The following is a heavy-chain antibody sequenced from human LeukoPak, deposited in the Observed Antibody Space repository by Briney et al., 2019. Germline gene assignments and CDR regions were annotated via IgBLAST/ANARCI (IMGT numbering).Heavy chain of an antibody. J-gene: IGHJ6*02. CDR3: ARNYCGGDCYSAYYGMDV. D-gene: IGHD2-21*02. Sequence: PSETLSLTCTVSGGSISSSSYYWGWIRQPPGKGLEWIGSIYYSGSTYYNPSLKSRVTISVDTSKNQFSLKLSSVTAADTAVYYCARNYCGGDCYSAYYGMDVWGQGTTVTVSS. CDR1: GGSISSSSYY. V-gene: IGHV4-39*07. CDR2: IYYSGST.